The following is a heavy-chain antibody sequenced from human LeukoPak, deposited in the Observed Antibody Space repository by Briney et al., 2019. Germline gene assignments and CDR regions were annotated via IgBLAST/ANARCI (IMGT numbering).Heavy chain of an antibody. CDR3: ARDHNGPYTFDY. D-gene: IGHD2-2*02. J-gene: IGHJ4*02. Sequence: TGGSLRLSCAASGFTVSSNYMSWVRQAPGKGLEWVSYISSSGTTIYYADSVKGRFTISRDNAKNSLSLQMNSLRVEDTAVYYCARDHNGPYTFDYWGQGTLVTVSS. V-gene: IGHV3-11*04. CDR1: GFTVSSNY. CDR2: ISSSGTTI.